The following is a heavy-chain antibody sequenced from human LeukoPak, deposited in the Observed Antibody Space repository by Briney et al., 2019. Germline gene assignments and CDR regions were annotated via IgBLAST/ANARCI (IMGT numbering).Heavy chain of an antibody. Sequence: SETLSLTCTVSGGSISSSSYYWGWIRQPPGKGLEWIGSIYYSGSTYYNPSLKSRVTISVDTSKNQFSLKLSSVTAADTAVYYCARPLTGATPSGLWEYYFDYWGQGTLVTVSS. CDR2: IYYSGST. CDR3: ARPLTGATPSGLWEYYFDY. CDR1: GGSISSSSYY. V-gene: IGHV4-39*01. J-gene: IGHJ4*02. D-gene: IGHD4/OR15-4a*01.